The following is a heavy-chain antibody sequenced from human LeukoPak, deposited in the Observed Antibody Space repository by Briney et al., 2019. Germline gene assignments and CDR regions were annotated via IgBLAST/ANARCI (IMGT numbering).Heavy chain of an antibody. CDR3: AHNDPAMDAFDY. CDR2: IYWNDDK. Sequence: SGPALVKPTQTLTLTCTFSGFSLSTSGVGVGWIRQPPGKALEWLALIYWNDDKRYSPSLKSRLTITKDTSKNQVVLTMTNMDPVDTATYYCAHNDPAMDAFDYWGQGTLVTVSS. D-gene: IGHD5-18*01. CDR1: GFSLSTSGVG. V-gene: IGHV2-5*01. J-gene: IGHJ4*02.